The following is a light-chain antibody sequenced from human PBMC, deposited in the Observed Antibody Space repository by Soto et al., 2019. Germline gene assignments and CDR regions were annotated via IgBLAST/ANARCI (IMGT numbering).Light chain of an antibody. J-gene: IGKJ1*01. CDR1: QGIGDD. CDR2: AAS. Sequence: DIQMTQSPSSLSASVGHRVIITCRASQGIGDDLGWYQQKPGKAPKRLIYAASSLQSGVPSRFSGSGSGTDFTLTISSLQPDDFASYDCLQHNTYPWTFGPGTKVEVK. CDR3: LQHNTYPWT. V-gene: IGKV1-17*01.